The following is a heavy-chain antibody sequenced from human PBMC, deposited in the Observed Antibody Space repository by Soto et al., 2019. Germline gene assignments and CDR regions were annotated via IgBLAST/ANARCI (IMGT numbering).Heavy chain of an antibody. J-gene: IGHJ4*02. CDR2: IIPSDGST. CDR1: GYTFINYY. Sequence: GPSVKVSCKASGYTFINYYMHWVRQAPGQGLEWIGRIIPSDGSTQYAQRFQDRVIMTRDTSTSTVYMELNSLRSEDSAVYYCARGGPELATIGSFDYWGQRTRVTVSS. D-gene: IGHD5-12*01. V-gene: IGHV1-46*01. CDR3: ARGGPELATIGSFDY.